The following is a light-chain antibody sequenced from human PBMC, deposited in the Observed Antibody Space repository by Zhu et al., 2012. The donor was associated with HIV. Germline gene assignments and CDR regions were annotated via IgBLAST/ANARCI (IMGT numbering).Light chain of an antibody. J-gene: IGKJ4*01. CDR3: QQRVNWPLI. CDR1: RSVSSF. V-gene: IGKV3-11*01. Sequence: IVLTQSPATLSLSPGERATVSCRASRSVSSFLAWYQQKPGQAPRLLIYDASKRAAGIPPRFSGSGSGTDFTLTISSLEPEDFAVYYCQQRVNWPLIFGGGTKVEIK. CDR2: DAS.